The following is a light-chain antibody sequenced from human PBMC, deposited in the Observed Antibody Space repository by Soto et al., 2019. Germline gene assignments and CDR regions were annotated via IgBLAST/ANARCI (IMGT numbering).Light chain of an antibody. V-gene: IGKV3-11*01. CDR2: DAS. CDR1: QSVSTY. CDR3: QQRSNWPPIT. Sequence: EIVMTQSPATLSVSPGDSATLSCRASQSVSTYLAWYQQKPGQAPRLLIYDASIRATGIPARFSGSGSGTDFTLTISSLEPEDFAVYYCQQRSNWPPITFGQGTRLEIK. J-gene: IGKJ5*01.